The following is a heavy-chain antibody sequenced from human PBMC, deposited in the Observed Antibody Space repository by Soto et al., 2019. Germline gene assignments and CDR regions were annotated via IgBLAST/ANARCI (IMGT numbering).Heavy chain of an antibody. CDR2: IYYSGST. V-gene: IGHV4-59*01. CDR3: ARGEDYYDSSGYYYNYYGMDV. Sequence: PSGSLSLTCAGSGGTISSYYWSWIRQPPGKGLEWNGYIYYSGSTNYNPSLKSRVTISVDTSKNQFSLKLSSVTAADTAVYYCARGEDYYDSSGYYYNYYGMDVWGQGTTVTVSS. CDR1: GGTISSYY. D-gene: IGHD3-22*01. J-gene: IGHJ6*02.